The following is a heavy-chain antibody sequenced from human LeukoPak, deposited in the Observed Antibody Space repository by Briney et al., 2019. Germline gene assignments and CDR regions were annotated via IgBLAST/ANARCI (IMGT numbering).Heavy chain of an antibody. J-gene: IGHJ4*02. CDR3: ARDVGPTTYYYDSSGFGY. V-gene: IGHV4-31*03. D-gene: IGHD3-22*01. Sequence: SETLSLTCTVSGGSISSGGYYWSWIRQHPGKGLEWIGYIYYSGSTYYNPSLKSRVTISVDTSKNQFSLQLNSVTPEDTAVYYCARDVGPTTYYYDSSGFGYWGQGTLVTVSS. CDR2: IYYSGST. CDR1: GGSISSGGYY.